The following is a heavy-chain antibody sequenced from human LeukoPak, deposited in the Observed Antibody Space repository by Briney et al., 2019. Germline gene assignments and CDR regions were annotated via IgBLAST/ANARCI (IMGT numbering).Heavy chain of an antibody. V-gene: IGHV1-3*01. CDR3: ARGYSGVVPAAHPDF. J-gene: IGHJ4*02. D-gene: IGHD2-2*01. Sequence: ASVKVSCKAAGYTFTTYAIHWVRQAPGQGLQWMGWISVGDGNTNYSQKFQGRVTLTRDTSASTAYMELTSLTSEDTAVYYCARGYSGVVPAAHPDFWGQGTPATVSS. CDR2: ISVGDGNT. CDR1: GYTFTTYA.